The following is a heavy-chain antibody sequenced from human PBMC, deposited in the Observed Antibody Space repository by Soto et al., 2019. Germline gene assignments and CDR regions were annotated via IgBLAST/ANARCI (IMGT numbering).Heavy chain of an antibody. CDR1: GYTLTELS. CDR2: FDPEDGET. Sequence: QVQLVQSGAEVKNPGASVKVSCKVSGYTLTELSMHWVRQAPGKGLEWMGGFDPEDGETIYAQKFQGRVTMTEDTSTDTAYMELSSLRSEDRAVYYCATAEIAVADHDAFDICGQGTMVTVSS. J-gene: IGHJ3*02. D-gene: IGHD6-19*01. CDR3: ATAEIAVADHDAFDI. V-gene: IGHV1-24*01.